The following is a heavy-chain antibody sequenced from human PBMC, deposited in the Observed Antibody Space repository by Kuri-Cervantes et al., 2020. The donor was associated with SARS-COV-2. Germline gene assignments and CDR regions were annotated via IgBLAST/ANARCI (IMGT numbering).Heavy chain of an antibody. Sequence: SVKVSCKASGGTFSSYAISWVRQAPGQGLEWMGRIIPILGIANYAQKFQGRVTITADKSTSTAYMELSSLRSEDTAVYYCARDCEDIVVVPAENWFDPWGQGTLVTVSS. V-gene: IGHV1-69*04. D-gene: IGHD2-2*01. CDR2: IIPILGIA. CDR3: ARDCEDIVVVPAENWFDP. J-gene: IGHJ5*02. CDR1: GGTFSSYA.